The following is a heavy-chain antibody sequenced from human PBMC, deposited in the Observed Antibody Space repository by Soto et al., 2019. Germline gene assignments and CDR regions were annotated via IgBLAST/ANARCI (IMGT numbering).Heavy chain of an antibody. CDR1: GFTFSSYG. CDR3: AKDRSSGYYLWFDY. J-gene: IGHJ4*02. D-gene: IGHD3-22*01. CDR2: ISYDGSNK. V-gene: IGHV3-30*18. Sequence: QPGGSLRLSCAASGFTFSSYGMHWVRQAPGKGLEWVAVISYDGSNKYYADSVKGRFTISRDNSKNTLYLQMNSLRAEDTAVYYCAKDRSSGYYLWFDYWGQGTLVTVSS.